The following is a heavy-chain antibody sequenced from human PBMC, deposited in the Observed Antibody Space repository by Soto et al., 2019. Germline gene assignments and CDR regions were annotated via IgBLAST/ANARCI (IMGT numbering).Heavy chain of an antibody. J-gene: IGHJ4*02. V-gene: IGHV4-61*01. CDR2: IYYTGRT. CDR3: VRDSTAFLFDY. Sequence: SETLSLTCTVSGGSVRDGSFYWSWIRQSPGRGLEWIGYIYYTGRTSYNPSLKGRVTISVDTSKNQFSLNLASVTAADTAVYFCVRDSTAFLFDYWGQGAKVTVSS. D-gene: IGHD2-2*01. CDR1: GGSVRDGSFY.